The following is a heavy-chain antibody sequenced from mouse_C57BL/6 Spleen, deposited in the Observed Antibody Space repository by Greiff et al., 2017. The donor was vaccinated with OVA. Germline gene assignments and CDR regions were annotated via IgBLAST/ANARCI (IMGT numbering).Heavy chain of an antibody. V-gene: IGHV5-12*01. CDR2: ISNGGGST. D-gene: IGHD2-4*01. Sequence: EVQLVESGGGLVQPGGSLKLSCAASGFTFSDYYMYWVRQTPEKRLEWVAYISNGGGSTYYPDTVKGRFTISRDNAKNTLYLQMSRLKSEDTAMYYCARRGYDYTDSWFAYWGQGTLVTVSA. CDR1: GFTFSDYY. J-gene: IGHJ3*01. CDR3: ARRGYDYTDSWFAY.